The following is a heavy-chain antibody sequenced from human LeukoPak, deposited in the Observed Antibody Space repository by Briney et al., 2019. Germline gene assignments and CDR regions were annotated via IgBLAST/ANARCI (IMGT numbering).Heavy chain of an antibody. CDR3: AKPFSTTCWACAFDI. Sequence: GGSLRLSCAASGFTFSSYAMTWVRQAPGKGLEWVSSIGSGGSTFYAGSVKGRFTISRDNSKNTLYLQMNSLRAEDTAVYYCAKPFSTTCWACAFDIWGQGTMVTVSS. J-gene: IGHJ3*02. CDR1: GFTFSSYA. D-gene: IGHD2-2*01. CDR2: IGSGGST. V-gene: IGHV3-23*01.